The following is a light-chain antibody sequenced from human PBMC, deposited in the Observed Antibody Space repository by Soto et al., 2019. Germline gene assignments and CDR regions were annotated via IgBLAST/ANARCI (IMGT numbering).Light chain of an antibody. Sequence: DIQMTQSPSTLSASVGDRVTITCRASQSISGWLAWYQQKPGEAPKILIYDASSLESGVPSRFSGSGSGTEFTLTISSLQPDDFATYYCRQYDSYPWTFGQGTKVDIK. CDR2: DAS. J-gene: IGKJ1*01. V-gene: IGKV1-5*01. CDR1: QSISGW. CDR3: RQYDSYPWT.